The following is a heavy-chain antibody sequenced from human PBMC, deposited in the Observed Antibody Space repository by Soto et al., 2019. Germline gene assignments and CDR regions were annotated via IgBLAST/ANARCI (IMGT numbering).Heavy chain of an antibody. CDR2: VHHSGST. Sequence: QVQLQESGPRLVKPSGTLSLTCAVSGGPVTTPTWWTWVRQSPGKGLEWIGEVHHSGSTNYNPSLQSRVVLSVHTSNDPLSLRLTFVTAADKAFSDCTRAHFLRPAWGQGILVTVS. J-gene: IGHJ5*02. D-gene: IGHD3-10*01. CDR3: TRAHFLRPA. CDR1: GGPVTTPTW. V-gene: IGHV4-4*02.